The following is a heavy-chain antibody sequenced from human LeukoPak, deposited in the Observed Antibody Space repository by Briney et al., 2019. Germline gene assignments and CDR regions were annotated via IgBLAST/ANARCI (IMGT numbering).Heavy chain of an antibody. V-gene: IGHV1-8*01. CDR2: MNPNSGNT. J-gene: IGHJ6*03. CDR3: ARGVRGGVVYYYYYMDV. CDR1: GYTFTSYD. Sequence: GASVKVSCKASGYTFTSYDINWVRQATGQGLEWMGGMNPNSGNTGYAQKFQGRVTMTRNTSISTAYMELSSLRSEDTAVYYCARGVRGGVVYYYYYMDVWGKGTTVTVSS. D-gene: IGHD2-15*01.